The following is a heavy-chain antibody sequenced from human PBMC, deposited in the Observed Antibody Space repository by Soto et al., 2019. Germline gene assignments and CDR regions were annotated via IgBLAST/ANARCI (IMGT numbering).Heavy chain of an antibody. CDR1: GGSISSYY. V-gene: IGHV4-59*01. Sequence: SETLCLTCTVSGGSISSYYWSWIRQPPGKGLEWIGYIYYSGSTNYNPSLKSRVTISVDTSKNQFSLRLSSVTAADTAVYYCARGTTNYDILTGYYKGGFDYWGQGTLVTVSS. D-gene: IGHD3-9*01. CDR2: IYYSGST. J-gene: IGHJ4*02. CDR3: ARGTTNYDILTGYYKGGFDY.